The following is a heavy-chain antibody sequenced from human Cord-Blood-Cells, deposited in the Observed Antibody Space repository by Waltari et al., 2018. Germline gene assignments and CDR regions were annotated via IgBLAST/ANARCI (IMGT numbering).Heavy chain of an antibody. J-gene: IGHJ2*01. V-gene: IGHV4-39*01. CDR2: IYYSGST. Sequence: QLQLQESGPGLVKPSETLSLTCTVSGGSISSSSYYWGWLRQPPGKGLEWIGSIYYSGSTYYNPSLKSRVTISVDTSKNQFSLKLSSVTAADTAVYYCARRGVNWGNWYFDLWGRGTLVTVSS. CDR3: ARRGVNWGNWYFDL. D-gene: IGHD7-27*01. CDR1: GGSISSSSYY.